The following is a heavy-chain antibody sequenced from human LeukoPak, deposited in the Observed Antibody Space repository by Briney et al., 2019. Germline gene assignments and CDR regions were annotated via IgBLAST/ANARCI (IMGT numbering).Heavy chain of an antibody. CDR1: GFTFSSYD. CDR3: ARGALQQWLRPYYYYGMDV. J-gene: IGHJ6*04. Sequence: GGSLRLSCAASGFTFSSYDMHWVRQATGKGLEWVSAIGTAGDPYYPGSVKGRFTISRENAKNPLYLQMNSLRAGDTAVYYCARGALQQWLRPYYYYGMDVWGKGTTVTVSS. V-gene: IGHV3-13*05. D-gene: IGHD6-19*01. CDR2: IGTAGDP.